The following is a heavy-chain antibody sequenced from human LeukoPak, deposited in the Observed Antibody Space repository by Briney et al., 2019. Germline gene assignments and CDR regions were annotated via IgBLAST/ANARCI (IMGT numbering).Heavy chain of an antibody. Sequence: GSLRLSCAASGYPFSSFAMSWVRQAPVKGLEWVSAVSGSGGSTFYADSVKGRFTISRDNFKNTLYLQMNSLRAEDTALYYCVKDVYYASGSYYKFWGQGTLVTVSS. CDR1: GYPFSSFA. D-gene: IGHD3-10*01. CDR3: VKDVYYASGSYYKF. CDR2: VSGSGGST. J-gene: IGHJ4*02. V-gene: IGHV3-23*01.